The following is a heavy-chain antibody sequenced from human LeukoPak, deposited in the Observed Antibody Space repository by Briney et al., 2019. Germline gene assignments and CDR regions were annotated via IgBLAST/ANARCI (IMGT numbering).Heavy chain of an antibody. CDR2: ITASGTAM. J-gene: IGHJ5*02. CDR1: GFTFSSYS. CDR3: ASRTGGNWFDP. Sequence: GGSLRLSCAASGFTFSSYSMDWVRQAPGKGLEWVSHITASGTAMFYADSVKGRFTISRDNAKNSLYLQMNSLRAEDTAVYYCASRTGGNWFDPWGQGTLVTVSS. D-gene: IGHD3-10*01. V-gene: IGHV3-48*01.